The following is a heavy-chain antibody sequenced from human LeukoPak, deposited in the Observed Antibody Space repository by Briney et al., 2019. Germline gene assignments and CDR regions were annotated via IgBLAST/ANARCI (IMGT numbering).Heavy chain of an antibody. V-gene: IGHV3-7*01. CDR1: GFTFNNYW. CDR3: AKASIAGAIGVLDY. D-gene: IGHD1-26*01. J-gene: IGHJ4*02. CDR2: INQDGSGK. Sequence: GGSLRPSCAAFGFTFNNYWMSWVRQAPGKGLEWVANINQDGSGKHYVDSVKGRFTISRDNAKNSLYLQMSSLRAEDTAVYFCAKASIAGAIGVLDYWGQGTLVTVSS.